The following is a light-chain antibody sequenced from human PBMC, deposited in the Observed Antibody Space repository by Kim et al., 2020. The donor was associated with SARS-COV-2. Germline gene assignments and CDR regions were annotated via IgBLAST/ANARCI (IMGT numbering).Light chain of an antibody. J-gene: IGLJ3*02. V-gene: IGLV6-57*03. CDR1: SGSIASNY. CDR3: QSYDSSNQGV. Sequence: TVTISCTRRSGSIASNYVQWYQQRPGSAPTTVIYEDNQRPPGVPDRFSGSIDSSSNSASLTISGLKTEDEADYYCQSYDSSNQGVFGGGTKLTVL. CDR2: EDN.